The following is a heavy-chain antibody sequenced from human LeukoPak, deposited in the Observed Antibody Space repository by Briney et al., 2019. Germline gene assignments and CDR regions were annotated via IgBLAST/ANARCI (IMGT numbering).Heavy chain of an antibody. Sequence: SETLSLTCTVSGGSISNYYWSWIRQPPGKGLEWIGYIYYSGSTYYNPSLKSRVTISVDTSKNQFSLKLSSVTAADTAVYYCARVGTRDFWSGYTPNWFDPWGQGTLVTVSS. CDR2: IYYSGST. D-gene: IGHD3-3*01. CDR3: ARVGTRDFWSGYTPNWFDP. CDR1: GGSISNYY. V-gene: IGHV4-30-4*08. J-gene: IGHJ5*02.